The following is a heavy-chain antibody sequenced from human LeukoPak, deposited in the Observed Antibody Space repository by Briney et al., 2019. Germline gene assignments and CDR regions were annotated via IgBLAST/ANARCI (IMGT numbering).Heavy chain of an antibody. Sequence: GGSLRLSCAASGFTFSSYEMNWVRQAPGKGLEWVSAIRGSGGSTYYADSVKGRFTISRDNAKNSLYLQMNSLRAEDTAVYYCARGYSYAYYYYYMDVWGKGTTVTISS. CDR2: IRGSGGST. CDR3: ARGYSYAYYYYYMDV. D-gene: IGHD5-18*01. V-gene: IGHV3-48*03. CDR1: GFTFSSYE. J-gene: IGHJ6*03.